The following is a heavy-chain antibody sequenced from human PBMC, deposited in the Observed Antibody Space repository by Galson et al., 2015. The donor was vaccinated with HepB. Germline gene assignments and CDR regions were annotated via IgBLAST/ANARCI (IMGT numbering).Heavy chain of an antibody. CDR2: ISYDGSNK. Sequence: SLRLSSAASGFTFSSYAMHWVRQAPGKGLEWVAVISYDGSNKYYADSVKGRFTISRDNSKNTLYLQMNSLRAEDTAVYYCARVRSYYGMDVWGQGTTVTVSS. D-gene: IGHD1-14*01. J-gene: IGHJ6*02. CDR3: ARVRSYYGMDV. CDR1: GFTFSSYA. V-gene: IGHV3-30-3*01.